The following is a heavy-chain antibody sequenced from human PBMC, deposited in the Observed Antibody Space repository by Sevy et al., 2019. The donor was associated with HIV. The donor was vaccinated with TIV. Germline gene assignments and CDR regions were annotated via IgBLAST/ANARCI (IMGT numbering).Heavy chain of an antibody. J-gene: IGHJ1*01. V-gene: IGHV3-53*01. CDR3: ARDKREWGSLFPH. CDR1: GFTVSSNY. CDR2: IYSGGST. D-gene: IGHD2-8*01. Sequence: GGSLRLSCAASGFTVSSNYMSWVRQAPGKGLEWVSVIYSGGSTYYADSVKGRFTISRDNSKNTLYLQMNSLRAEDTAVYYCARDKREWGSLFPHWGQGTLVTVSS.